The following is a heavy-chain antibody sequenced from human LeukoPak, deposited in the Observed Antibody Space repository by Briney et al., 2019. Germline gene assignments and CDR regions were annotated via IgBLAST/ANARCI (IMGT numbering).Heavy chain of an antibody. D-gene: IGHD6-19*01. CDR1: GGSISNYH. CDR2: IHTRGST. CDR3: AIMDISSGRSFDY. J-gene: IGHJ4*02. Sequence: SSETLSLTCTVSGGSISNYHWSWIRQPAGKGLEWVGQIHTRGSTNYNPPLKSRVTMSIDPPENQLSLTIRSVTAADTAVYYCAIMDISSGRSFDYWGQGTLVTVSS. V-gene: IGHV4-4*07.